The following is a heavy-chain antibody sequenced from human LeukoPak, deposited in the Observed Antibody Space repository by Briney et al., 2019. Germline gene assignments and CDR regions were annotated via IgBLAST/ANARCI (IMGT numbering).Heavy chain of an antibody. CDR3: AAPGGYCSGGSCPQDYYYYGMDV. CDR1: GFTFTSSA. CDR2: IVVGSGNT. J-gene: IGHJ6*04. Sequence: RASVKVSCKASGFTFTSSAVQWVRQARGQRLEWIGWIVVGSGNTNYAQKFQARVTITRDMSTSTAYMELSSLRSEDTAVYCCAAPGGYCSGGSCPQDYYYYGMDVWGKGTTVTVSS. V-gene: IGHV1-58*01. D-gene: IGHD2-15*01.